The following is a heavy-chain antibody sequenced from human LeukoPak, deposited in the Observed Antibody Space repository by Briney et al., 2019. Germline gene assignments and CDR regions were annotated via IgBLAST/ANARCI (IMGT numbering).Heavy chain of an antibody. CDR2: ISSSGSTI. J-gene: IGHJ5*02. CDR1: GFTFSSYE. D-gene: IGHD3-16*02. Sequence: GGSLRLSCAASGFTFSSYEMNWVRQAAGKGLEWVSYISSSGSTIYYADSVKGRFTISRDNAKNSLYLQMNSLRAEDTAVYYCARGKVYDYVWGSYRSPAGFDPWGQGTLVTVSS. V-gene: IGHV3-48*03. CDR3: ARGKVYDYVWGSYRSPAGFDP.